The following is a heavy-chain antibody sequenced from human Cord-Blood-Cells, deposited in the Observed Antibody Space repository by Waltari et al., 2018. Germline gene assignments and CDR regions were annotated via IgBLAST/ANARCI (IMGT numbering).Heavy chain of an antibody. J-gene: IGHJ6*02. CDR3: ARVPSSSSWYYYYYGMDV. CDR2: INHSGST. V-gene: IGHV4-34*01. D-gene: IGHD6-13*01. CDR1: GGSFSGYY. Sequence: AGLLKPSETLSLTCAVYGGSFSGYYWSWIRQPPGKGLEWIGEINHSGSTNYNPSLKSRVTISVDTSKNQFSLKLSSVTAADTAVYYCARVPSSSSWYYYYYGMDVWGQGTTVTVSS.